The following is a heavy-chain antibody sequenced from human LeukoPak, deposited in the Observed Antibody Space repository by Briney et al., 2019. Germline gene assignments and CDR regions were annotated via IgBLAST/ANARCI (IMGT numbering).Heavy chain of an antibody. CDR2: IYYSGST. J-gene: IGHJ3*02. CDR3: ARRTERLRDAFDI. CDR1: GGSISSSSYC. Sequence: SETLSLTCTVSGGSISSSSYCWGWIRQPPGKGLEWIGSIYYSGSTYYNPSLKSRVTISVDTSKNQFSLKLSSVTAADTAVYYCARRTERLRDAFDIWGQGTMVTVSS. V-gene: IGHV4-39*01. D-gene: IGHD6-19*01.